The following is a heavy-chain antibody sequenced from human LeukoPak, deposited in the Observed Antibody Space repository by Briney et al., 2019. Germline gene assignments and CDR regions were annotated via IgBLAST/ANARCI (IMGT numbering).Heavy chain of an antibody. D-gene: IGHD3-10*01. CDR1: GGTFSSYA. J-gene: IGHJ6*03. Sequence: SVKVSCKASGGTFSSYAISWVRQAPGQGLEWMGGIIPIFGTANCAQKFQGRVTITADKSTSTAYMELSSLRSEDTAVYYCATQGLWFGELSSSTDYYYYYMDVWGKGTTVTVSS. CDR2: IIPIFGTA. V-gene: IGHV1-69*06. CDR3: ATQGLWFGELSSSTDYYYYYMDV.